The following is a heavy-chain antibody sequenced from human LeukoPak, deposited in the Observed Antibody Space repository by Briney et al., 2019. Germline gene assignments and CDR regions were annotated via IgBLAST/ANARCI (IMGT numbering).Heavy chain of an antibody. Sequence: HTGGSLRLSCAASGFTFSSYGMHWVRQAPGKGLEWVAVIWYGGSNKYYADSVKGRFTISRDNSKNTLYLQLNSLRVEDTAVYYCARDALAYCGGDCYSEDYYYYMDVWGKGTTVTVSS. D-gene: IGHD2-21*01. V-gene: IGHV3-33*08. J-gene: IGHJ6*03. CDR3: ARDALAYCGGDCYSEDYYYYMDV. CDR2: IWYGGSNK. CDR1: GFTFSSYG.